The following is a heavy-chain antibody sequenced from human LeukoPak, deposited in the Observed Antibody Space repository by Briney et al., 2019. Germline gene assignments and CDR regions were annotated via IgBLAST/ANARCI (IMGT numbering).Heavy chain of an antibody. CDR2: INSDGSVT. V-gene: IGHV3-74*01. D-gene: IGHD2-8*01. J-gene: IGHJ4*02. Sequence: TGGSLRLSCAASGFTFSSSWMHWVRQAPGKGLMWVSRINSDGSVTTYADSVKGRFTISRDNAKNTLYLQLNSLTAEDTAVYYCARGVNGNSDYWGQGALVTVSS. CDR1: GFTFSSSW. CDR3: ARGVNGNSDY.